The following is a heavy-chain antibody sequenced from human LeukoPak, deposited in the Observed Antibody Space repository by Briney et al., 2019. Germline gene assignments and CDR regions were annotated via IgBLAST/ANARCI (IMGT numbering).Heavy chain of an antibody. CDR3: ARRWYDSSGYSRHFDY. Sequence: GESLKISCKGSGYSFTTYRIGWVRQMPGKGLEWMGNIYPGDSDTRYSPSFQGQVTISADKSITTAYLQWSSLRASDTAIYYCARRWYDSSGYSRHFDYWGQGTLVTVPS. CDR1: GYSFTTYR. V-gene: IGHV5-51*01. D-gene: IGHD3-22*01. J-gene: IGHJ4*02. CDR2: IYPGDSDT.